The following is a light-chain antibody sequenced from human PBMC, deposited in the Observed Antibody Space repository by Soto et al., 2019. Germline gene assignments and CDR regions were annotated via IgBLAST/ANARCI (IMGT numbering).Light chain of an antibody. Sequence: QSVLTQPPSASGSPGQSVTISCTGTSSDVGGYNYVSWYQQHPGKAPKLMIYEVSKRPSGVPDRFSGSKSGNTASLTVSGLHAEDEADYYFSSYAGSNNLFGGGTQLTVL. CDR1: SSDVGGYNY. CDR2: EVS. V-gene: IGLV2-8*01. CDR3: SSYAGSNNL. J-gene: IGLJ7*01.